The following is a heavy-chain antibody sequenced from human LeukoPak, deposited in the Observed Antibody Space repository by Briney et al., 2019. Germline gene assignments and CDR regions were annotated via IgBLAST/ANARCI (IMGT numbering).Heavy chain of an antibody. J-gene: IGHJ4*02. CDR1: GNSISSDDW. D-gene: IGHD3-22*01. CDR3: ARRQNYDGAGYFVY. V-gene: IGHV4-4*02. CDR2: IYHRGST. Sequence: SETLSLTCTVSGNSISSDDWWTWVRQPPGRGLEWIGEIYHRGSTNYNPSLKSRVTISIDKSRNQFSLMLSSVTAADTAVYYCARRQNYDGAGYFVYWGQGTLVTVSS.